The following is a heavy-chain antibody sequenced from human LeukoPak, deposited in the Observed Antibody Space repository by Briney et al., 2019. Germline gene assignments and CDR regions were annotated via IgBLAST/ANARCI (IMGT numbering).Heavy chain of an antibody. Sequence: GGSLRLSCAASGFTFSRNMMTWVRQAPGKGLEWVANIYQDGSEKYYVDSVRGRFTISRDNAKNTLYLQMNSLRAEDTAVYFCASERPSSSWYDYWGQGTLVTVSS. CDR3: ASERPSSSWYDY. J-gene: IGHJ4*02. CDR2: IYQDGSEK. D-gene: IGHD6-13*01. V-gene: IGHV3-7*01. CDR1: GFTFSRNM.